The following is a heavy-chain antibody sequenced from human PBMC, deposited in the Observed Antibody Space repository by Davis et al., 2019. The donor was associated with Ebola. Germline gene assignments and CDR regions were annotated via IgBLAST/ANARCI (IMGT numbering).Heavy chain of an antibody. CDR1: LYTFTSYD. CDR3: ARAPSLKADGPTWYNWVDP. CDR2: MNPNSGNT. Sequence: ASVQVSRMASLYTFTSYDITWVRQATGQGLEWMGWMNPNSGNTGHAHKFQGRATLTRSTPISPAYMELSSLRSDDTAVYYCARAPSLKADGPTWYNWVDPWGQGTLVTVSS. D-gene: IGHD2-8*01. J-gene: IGHJ5*02. V-gene: IGHV1-8*01.